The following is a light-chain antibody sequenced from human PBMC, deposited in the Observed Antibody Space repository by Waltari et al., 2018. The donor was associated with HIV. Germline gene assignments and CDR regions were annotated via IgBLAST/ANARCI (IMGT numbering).Light chain of an antibody. Sequence: EIVLTQSPGTLSLSPGERATLSCRAGQSVSSNYLAWYQQKPGQAPRLLIYGASNRATGMPDRFSGSGSGTDFTLTISRLEPEDFAVYYCQQYANSPPMYTFGQGTKLEIK. CDR1: QSVSSNY. CDR2: GAS. J-gene: IGKJ2*01. CDR3: QQYANSPPMYT. V-gene: IGKV3-20*01.